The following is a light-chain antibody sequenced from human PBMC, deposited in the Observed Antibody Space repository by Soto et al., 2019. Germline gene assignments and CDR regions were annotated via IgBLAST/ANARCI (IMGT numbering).Light chain of an antibody. J-gene: IGKJ2*01. CDR1: QSVFYSSNAKNY. Sequence: DIVMTQSPDSLAVSLGERATINCKSSQSVFYSSNAKNYLAWYQQKAGQPHKLLIYWASTRESGVPDRFSGSGSGTDFTLTISSLQAEDVAVYYCQQYYGIPYTFGQGTELEIK. CDR3: QQYYGIPYT. CDR2: WAS. V-gene: IGKV4-1*01.